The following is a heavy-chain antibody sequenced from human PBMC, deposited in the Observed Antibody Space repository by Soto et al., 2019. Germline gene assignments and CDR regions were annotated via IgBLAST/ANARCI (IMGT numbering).Heavy chain of an antibody. CDR2: IIPIFGTA. D-gene: IGHD6-6*01. CDR3: ARLPGGYSSSLETY. CDR1: GDTFSSYA. Sequence: QVQLVQSGAEVKKPGSSVKVSCKASGDTFSSYAISWVRQDPGQGLEWMGGIIPIFGTANYAQKFQGRVTITADESTSTAYMELSSLRSEDTAVYYCARLPGGYSSSLETYWGQGTLVTVSS. J-gene: IGHJ4*02. V-gene: IGHV1-69*01.